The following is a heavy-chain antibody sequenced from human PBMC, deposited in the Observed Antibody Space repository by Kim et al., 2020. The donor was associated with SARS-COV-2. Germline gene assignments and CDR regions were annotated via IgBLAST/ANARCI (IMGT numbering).Heavy chain of an antibody. D-gene: IGHD1-26*01. J-gene: IGHJ6*02. Sequence: SQVTISVDTSKNQFSLKLSSVTAADTAVYYCARERLGGGSYGYYYYGMDVWGQGTTVTVSS. CDR3: ARERLGGGSYGYYYYGMDV. V-gene: IGHV4-34*01.